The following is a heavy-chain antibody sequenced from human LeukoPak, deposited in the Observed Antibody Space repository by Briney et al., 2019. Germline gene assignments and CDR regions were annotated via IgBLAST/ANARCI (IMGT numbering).Heavy chain of an antibody. V-gene: IGHV4-61*02. Sequence: SETLFLTCSVSGGSISSGSYYWGWIRQPAGKGLEWIGSIYTSGCTEYNPSLKSRVTMSVYTSKNQFYLTLSSVTGADTAVYYCARDDYDILTGYHLDYWGQGTLVTVSS. D-gene: IGHD3-9*01. CDR3: ARDDYDILTGYHLDY. CDR1: GGSISSGSYY. CDR2: IYTSGCT. J-gene: IGHJ4*02.